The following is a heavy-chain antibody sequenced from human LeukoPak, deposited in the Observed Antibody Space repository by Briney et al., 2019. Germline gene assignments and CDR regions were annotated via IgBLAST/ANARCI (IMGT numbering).Heavy chain of an antibody. Sequence: QPGGSLRLSCAASGFTFSSYGMHWVRQAPGKGLEWVAVISYDGSNKYYADSVKGRFTISRDNSKNTLYLQMNSLRAEDTAVYYCAKDQLHYSYGNGFDYWGQGTLVTVSS. CDR1: GFTFSSYG. CDR3: AKDQLHYSYGNGFDY. J-gene: IGHJ4*02. CDR2: ISYDGSNK. V-gene: IGHV3-30*18. D-gene: IGHD5-18*01.